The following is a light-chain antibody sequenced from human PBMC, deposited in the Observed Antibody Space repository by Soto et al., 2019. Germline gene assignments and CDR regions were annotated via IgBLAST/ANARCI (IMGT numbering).Light chain of an antibody. CDR2: ATS. V-gene: IGKV1-6*01. J-gene: IGKJ1*01. CDR3: LQDYSYPRT. CDR1: QDIRTE. Sequence: AIQVSQPPSSLAACVGDRVTITCRASQDIRTELGWYQQKPGNAPKLLIYATSILQSGVPSRFSGIGSGTDFTLTISSLQPEDFATYYCLQDYSYPRTFGQGTKVDIK.